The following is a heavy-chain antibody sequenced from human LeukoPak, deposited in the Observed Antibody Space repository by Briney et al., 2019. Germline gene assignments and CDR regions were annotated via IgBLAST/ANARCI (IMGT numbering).Heavy chain of an antibody. CDR1: GFTFSSYS. J-gene: IGHJ4*02. Sequence: PGGSLRLSCAASGFTFSSYSMNWVRQAPGKGLEWVSSISSSSSYLYYADSVKGRFTISRDNAKNSLYLQMNSLRAEDTALYYCAKDIRYSGTGGFDYWGQGTLVTVSS. D-gene: IGHD1-26*01. V-gene: IGHV3-21*04. CDR3: AKDIRYSGTGGFDY. CDR2: ISSSSSYL.